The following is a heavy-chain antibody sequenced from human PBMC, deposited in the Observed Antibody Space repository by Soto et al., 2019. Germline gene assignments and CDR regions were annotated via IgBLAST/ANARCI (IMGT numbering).Heavy chain of an antibody. Sequence: TWETLCLTCTVAGGSSSSYDWSWIPQPPGKGLEWIGYIYYSGSTNYNPSLKSRVTMSVDTSKNQFSLKLSSVTAADTAVYYCARDHYYGSGSYYKGHFDYWGQGTLVTVSS. CDR1: GGSSSSYD. D-gene: IGHD3-10*01. V-gene: IGHV4-59*01. CDR3: ARDHYYGSGSYYKGHFDY. J-gene: IGHJ4*02. CDR2: IYYSGST.